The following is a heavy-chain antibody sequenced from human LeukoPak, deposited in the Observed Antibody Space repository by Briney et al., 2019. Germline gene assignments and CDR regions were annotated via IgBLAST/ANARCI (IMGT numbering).Heavy chain of an antibody. V-gene: IGHV4-38-2*02. Sequence: TSETLSLTCTVSGYSISSSHYWGWIRQPPGKGLQWIGSISQSGSTYSNPSLRGRVTISVDTSNNQFSLNLSSVTAADTAVYYCARPLAVAGSFDYWGQGTLVTVSS. CDR3: ARPLAVAGSFDY. CDR2: ISQSGST. CDR1: GYSISSSHY. J-gene: IGHJ4*02. D-gene: IGHD6-19*01.